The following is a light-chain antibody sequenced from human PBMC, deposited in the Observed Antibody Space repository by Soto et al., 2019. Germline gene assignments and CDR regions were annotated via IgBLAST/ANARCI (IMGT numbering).Light chain of an antibody. V-gene: IGKV1-5*03. J-gene: IGKJ1*01. CDR3: QEYKNDYGT. CDR1: QSSDTW. Sequence: DIQMTQSPATLAASVGDRVSLTCRASQSSDTWLAWYQQKPGKAPNLLIYKASRLESGVPSRFSGSGSGTEFTLTISSMQPEDFGSYYCQEYKNDYGTFGQGTKVEIK. CDR2: KAS.